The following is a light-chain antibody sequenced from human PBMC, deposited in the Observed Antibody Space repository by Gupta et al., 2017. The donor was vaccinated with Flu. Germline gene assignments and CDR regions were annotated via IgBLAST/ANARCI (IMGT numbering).Light chain of an antibody. CDR2: AAS. J-gene: IGKJ1*01. V-gene: IGKV1-39*01. CDR3: QQSDSTPWT. Sequence: DIQMTQSPSSLSASVGDRVTITCRASQSISSYLNWYQQKPGKAPKLLIYAASRLQSGVPSRFSGSGSGTXFTLTIXRLQPEDFATYYCQQSDSTPWTFGXGTKVEIK. CDR1: QSISSY.